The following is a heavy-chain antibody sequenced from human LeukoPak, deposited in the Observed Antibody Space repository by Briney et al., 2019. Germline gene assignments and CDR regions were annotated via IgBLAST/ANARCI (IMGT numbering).Heavy chain of an antibody. CDR3: ARVGKSGHSYYFDF. J-gene: IGHJ4*02. V-gene: IGHV3-13*01. CDR2: IDTAGDT. Sequence: PGGSLRLSWAASGFTFSSYDMHWVRQPTGKGLEWVSAIDTAGDTYYPDSMKGRFTISRENAKNSLYLQMNSLRAGDTAVYYCARVGKSGHSYYFDFWGQGTLVTVSS. CDR1: GFTFSSYD. D-gene: IGHD3-3*01.